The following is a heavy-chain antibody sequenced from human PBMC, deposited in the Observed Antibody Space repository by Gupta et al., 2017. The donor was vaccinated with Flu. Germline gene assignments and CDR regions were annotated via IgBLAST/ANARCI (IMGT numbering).Heavy chain of an antibody. CDR2: VTGSGGDT. V-gene: IGHV3-23*01. CDR3: AKHMERNLGCGSGDAFDI. D-gene: IGHD6-19*01. J-gene: IGHJ3*02. Sequence: EVQLLESGGGLVQPGGSLRLSCAASGFTFSNYAMTWVRQTPGKGLDCISVVTGSGGDTYYADSVKGRVTISRDNSKSTLFLHMNSLRAEDTAIYYCAKHMERNLGCGSGDAFDIWGQGTVVTVSS. CDR1: GFTFSNYA.